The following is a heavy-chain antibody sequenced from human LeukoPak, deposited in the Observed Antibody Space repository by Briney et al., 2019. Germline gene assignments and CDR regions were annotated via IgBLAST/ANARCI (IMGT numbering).Heavy chain of an antibody. D-gene: IGHD4-23*01. V-gene: IGHV4-34*01. CDR1: GGSFSGYY. Sequence: SETLSLTCAVYGGSFSGYYWSWIRQPPGKGLEWIGEINHRGSTNYNPSLKSRVTISVDTSKNQFSLKLSSVTAADTAVYYCARAPLYGGNFDYWGQGTLVTVSS. CDR2: INHRGST. CDR3: ARAPLYGGNFDY. J-gene: IGHJ4*02.